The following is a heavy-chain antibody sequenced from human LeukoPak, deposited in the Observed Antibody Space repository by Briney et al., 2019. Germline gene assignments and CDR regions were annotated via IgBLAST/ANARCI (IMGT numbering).Heavy chain of an antibody. CDR3: ARGESGFYYFDY. Sequence: EAGGSLRLSCAASGFTFSSYAMSWVRQAPGKGLEWVSAISGSGGSTYYADSVKGRFTISRANSKNTLYLQMNSLRAEDTAVYYCARGESGFYYFDYWGQGTLVTVSS. J-gene: IGHJ4*02. CDR2: ISGSGGST. V-gene: IGHV3-23*01. CDR1: GFTFSSYA. D-gene: IGHD1-26*01.